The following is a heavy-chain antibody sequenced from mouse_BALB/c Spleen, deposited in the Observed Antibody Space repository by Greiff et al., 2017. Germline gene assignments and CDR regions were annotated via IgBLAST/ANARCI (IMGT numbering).Heavy chain of an antibody. CDR3: ARDGYGNPAWFAY. CDR1: GFTFSDYY. Sequence: EVMLVESGGGLVKPGGSLKLSCAASGFTFSDYYMYWVRQTPEKRLEWVATISDGGSYTYYPDSVKGRFTISRDNAKNNLYLQMSSLKSEDTAMYYCARDGYGNPAWFAYWGQGTLVTVSA. CDR2: ISDGGSYT. J-gene: IGHJ3*01. D-gene: IGHD2-10*02. V-gene: IGHV5-4*02.